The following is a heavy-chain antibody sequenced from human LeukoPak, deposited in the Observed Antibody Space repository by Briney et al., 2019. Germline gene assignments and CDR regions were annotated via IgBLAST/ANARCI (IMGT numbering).Heavy chain of an antibody. J-gene: IGHJ3*02. CDR2: IRQDESER. CDR3: ARGDADAFDI. Sequence: GGSLRLSCEGSGFSFSSYWMTWVRHLPGKGPEWVANIRQDESERYFADSVKGRFTISRDNAKKSVYLHMSSLRAEDTAVYYCARGDADAFDIWGQGTMVTVSS. CDR1: GFSFSSYW. V-gene: IGHV3-7*01.